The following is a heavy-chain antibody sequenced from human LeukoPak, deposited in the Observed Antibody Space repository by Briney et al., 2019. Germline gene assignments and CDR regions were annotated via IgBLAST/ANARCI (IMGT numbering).Heavy chain of an antibody. D-gene: IGHD3-3*01. CDR2: IYHSGST. V-gene: IGHV4-38-2*01. Sequence: PSETLSLTCAVSGYSISSGYYWGWIRQPPGKGLEWIGSIYHSGSTYYNPSLKSRVTISVDTSKNQFSLKLSSVTAADTAVYYCARQWMDYDFWSGYFDYWGQGTLVTVSS. CDR1: GYSISSGYY. J-gene: IGHJ4*02. CDR3: ARQWMDYDFWSGYFDY.